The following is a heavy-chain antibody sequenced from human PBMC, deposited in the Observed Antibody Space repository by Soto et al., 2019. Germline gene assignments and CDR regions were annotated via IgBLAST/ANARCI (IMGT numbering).Heavy chain of an antibody. CDR2: ISHAGSKQ. CDR3: ATDSSAAFDY. Sequence: QVQLVESGGGVVQPGGSLRLSCVASGFTLRTSGMHWVRQAPSKGLEWVAVISHAGSKQFYAESGKGRFTIYRDNSKNMLYLQMTSLRADDSAVYFCATDSSAAFDYWGQGTVVTVSS. D-gene: IGHD6-25*01. J-gene: IGHJ4*02. V-gene: IGHV3-30*03. CDR1: GFTLRTSG.